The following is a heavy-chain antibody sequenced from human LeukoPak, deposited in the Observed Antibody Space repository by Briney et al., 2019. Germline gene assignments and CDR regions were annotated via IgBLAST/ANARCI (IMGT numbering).Heavy chain of an antibody. Sequence: SETLSLTCAVYGGSFSSYYWSWIRQPPGKGLEWIGEINHSGSTYYNPSLKSRVTISVDTSKNQFSLKLSSVTAADTAVYYCARGTITMVRGVTFDYWGQGTLVTVSS. CDR1: GGSFSSYY. CDR2: INHSGST. V-gene: IGHV4-34*09. D-gene: IGHD3-10*01. J-gene: IGHJ4*02. CDR3: ARGTITMVRGVTFDY.